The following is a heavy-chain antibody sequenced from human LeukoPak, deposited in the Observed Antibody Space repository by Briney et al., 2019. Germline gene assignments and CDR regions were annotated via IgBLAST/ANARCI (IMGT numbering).Heavy chain of an antibody. Sequence: PSETLSLTCTVSVGSICSYYWSWIRQPPGKGLEWIGYIYYSGSTNYNPSLKSRVTISVDTSKKQFSLKLSSVTAADTAVYYCARHFAIAGSLSYGMDVWGQGITVTVSS. V-gene: IGHV4-59*01. CDR1: VGSICSYY. J-gene: IGHJ6*02. CDR2: IYYSGST. CDR3: ARHFAIAGSLSYGMDV. D-gene: IGHD6-13*01.